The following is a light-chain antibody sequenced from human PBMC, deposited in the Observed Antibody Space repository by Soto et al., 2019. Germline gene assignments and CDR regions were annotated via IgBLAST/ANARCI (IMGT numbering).Light chain of an antibody. CDR2: EVN. CDR1: SSDVGAYDY. CDR3: RSFAANDNVV. Sequence: QSALTQPPSASGSPGQSVTISCTGTSSDVGAYDYVCWYQQHPGKAPKLMSYEVNKRPSGVPDRFSGYKSGNTASLTVSGLQAGDEADYYCRSFAANDNVVFGGGTKLTVL. J-gene: IGLJ3*02. V-gene: IGLV2-8*01.